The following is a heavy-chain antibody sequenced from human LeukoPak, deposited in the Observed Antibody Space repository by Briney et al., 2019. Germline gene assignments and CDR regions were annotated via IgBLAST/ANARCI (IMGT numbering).Heavy chain of an antibody. J-gene: IGHJ6*02. CDR1: GGSFSGYY. D-gene: IGHD6-19*01. CDR2: ISHSGST. V-gene: IGHV4-34*01. CDR3: ARGLLRPTIAVAGTSYYYYGMDV. Sequence: SETLSLTCAVYGGSFSGYYWSWIRQPPGKGLEWIGEISHSGSTNYNPSLKSRVTISVDTSKNQFSLKLSSVTAADTAVYYCARGLLRPTIAVAGTSYYYYGMDVWGQGTTVTVSS.